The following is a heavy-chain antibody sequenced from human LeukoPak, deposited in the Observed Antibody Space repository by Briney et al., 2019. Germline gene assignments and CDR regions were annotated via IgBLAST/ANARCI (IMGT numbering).Heavy chain of an antibody. J-gene: IGHJ1*01. CDR2: ISGNGVNT. Sequence: GGSLRLSCAASGFTFSNYAMSWVREAPGRGLEWVSGISGNGVNTYYVDSVKGRFTISRDRSTNTLFLQMNSLRAEDTAVYFCARALVIVPGYTQYFLHWGLGTLVTVSS. V-gene: IGHV3-23*01. CDR1: GFTFSNYA. D-gene: IGHD3-16*02. CDR3: ARALVIVPGYTQYFLH.